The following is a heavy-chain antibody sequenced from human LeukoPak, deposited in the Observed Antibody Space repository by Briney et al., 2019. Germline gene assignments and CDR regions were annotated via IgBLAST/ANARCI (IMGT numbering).Heavy chain of an antibody. J-gene: IGHJ4*02. CDR3: ASAVAAAGTGY. CDR1: GFTFDDYA. V-gene: IGHV3-9*01. CDR2: ISWNSGSI. D-gene: IGHD6-13*01. Sequence: GGSLRLSCAASGFTFDDYAMHWVRQAPGKGLEWVSGISWNSGSIGYADSVKGRFTISRDNAKNSLYLQMNSLRAEDTALYYCASAVAAAGTGYWGQGTLVTVSS.